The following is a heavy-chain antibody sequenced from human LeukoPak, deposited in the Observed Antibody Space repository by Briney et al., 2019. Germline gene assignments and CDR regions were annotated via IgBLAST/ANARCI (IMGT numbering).Heavy chain of an antibody. J-gene: IGHJ4*02. CDR3: ARSSVEVAAQIDY. Sequence: GESLKISCKGSGYNFTNFWIGWVRQMPGRGLEWMGIIYPGDSDTRYSPSFQGQVTISADKSISTAYLQWSSLKASDTAMYYCARSSVEVAAQIDYWGQGTLVTVSS. D-gene: IGHD2-15*01. V-gene: IGHV5-51*01. CDR2: IYPGDSDT. CDR1: GYNFTNFW.